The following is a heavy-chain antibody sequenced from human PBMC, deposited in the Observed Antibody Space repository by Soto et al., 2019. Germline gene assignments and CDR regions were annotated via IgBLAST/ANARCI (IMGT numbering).Heavy chain of an antibody. CDR2: IYYSGST. Sequence: SETLSLTCTVSGGSISDYYWSWIRQPPGKGLEWIGYIYYSGSTNYNPPLKSRVTISVDTSKNQFSLKLSSVTAADTAVYYCARYSGTLQFDYWGQGTLVTVSS. CDR1: GGSISDYY. J-gene: IGHJ4*02. D-gene: IGHD1-26*01. V-gene: IGHV4-59*01. CDR3: ARYSGTLQFDY.